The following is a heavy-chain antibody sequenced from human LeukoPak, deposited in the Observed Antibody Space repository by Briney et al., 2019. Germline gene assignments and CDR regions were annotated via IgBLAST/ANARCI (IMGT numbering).Heavy chain of an antibody. J-gene: IGHJ5*02. Sequence: GGSLRLSCAASGFTFSSYDMSWVGQAPGRGLEWVSSIRPSGDNTYYGDSVKGGFTISRENSKKTVYLQMNNMRVDDTAVYYCARVAGWHWFDHWGQGTLVTVSS. CDR2: IRPSGDNT. CDR3: ARVAGWHWFDH. D-gene: IGHD6-19*01. CDR1: GFTFSSYD. V-gene: IGHV3-23*01.